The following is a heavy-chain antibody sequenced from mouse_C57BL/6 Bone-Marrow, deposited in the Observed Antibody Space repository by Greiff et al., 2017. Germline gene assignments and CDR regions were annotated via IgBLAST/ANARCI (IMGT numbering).Heavy chain of an antibody. J-gene: IGHJ2*01. Sequence: SGPELVKPGASVKISCKASGYSFTGYYMNWVKQSPEKSLEWIGEINPSTGGTTYNQKFKAKATLTVDKSSSTAYMQLKSLTSEDSAVYYCARCDYGDYFDYWGQGTTLTVSS. CDR2: INPSTGGT. V-gene: IGHV1-42*01. CDR3: ARCDYGDYFDY. D-gene: IGHD1-1*01. CDR1: GYSFTGYY.